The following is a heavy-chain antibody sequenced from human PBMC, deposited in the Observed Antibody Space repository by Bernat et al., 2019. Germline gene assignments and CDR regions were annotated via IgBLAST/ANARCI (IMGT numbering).Heavy chain of an antibody. D-gene: IGHD2-15*01. CDR2: ISANGGST. CDR1: GFTFSSYT. Sequence: EVQLVESGGGLVQPGGSLRLSCSASGFTFSSYTMHWVRQAPGKGLEYVSAISANGGSTYYADSVKGRFTISRDNSKNTLYLQMSSLTAEDTAVYYCVKDRGVIVVVVALASWGQGTLVTVSS. CDR3: VKDRGVIVVVVALAS. J-gene: IGHJ5*02. V-gene: IGHV3-64D*06.